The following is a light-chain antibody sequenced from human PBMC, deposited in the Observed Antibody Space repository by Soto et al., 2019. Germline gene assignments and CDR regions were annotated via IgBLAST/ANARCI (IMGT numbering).Light chain of an antibody. CDR1: QSISSW. CDR3: QQYNSYST. Sequence: DIEMTQSPSALCASIGDRVTITCRASQSISSWLAWYQQKPGKAPKLLIYDASSLESGVPSRLSGSGSGTEFTLTIRSLQPDDSATYYCQQYNSYSTFGQGTKVDIK. J-gene: IGKJ1*01. CDR2: DAS. V-gene: IGKV1-5*01.